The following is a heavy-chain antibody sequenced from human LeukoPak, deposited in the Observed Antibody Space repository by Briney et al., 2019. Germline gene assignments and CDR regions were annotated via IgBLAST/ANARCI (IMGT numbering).Heavy chain of an antibody. Sequence: GGSLRLSCAASGFTFSSYAMSWVRQAPGKGLEWVSAINDGVGRAFYADAVRGRFTISRDNSKNTLYLQMNSLRAEDTAVYYCAKDAGIAAAGYYFDYWGQGTLVTVSS. V-gene: IGHV3-23*01. CDR3: AKDAGIAAAGYYFDY. CDR1: GFTFSSYA. CDR2: INDGVGRA. D-gene: IGHD6-13*01. J-gene: IGHJ4*02.